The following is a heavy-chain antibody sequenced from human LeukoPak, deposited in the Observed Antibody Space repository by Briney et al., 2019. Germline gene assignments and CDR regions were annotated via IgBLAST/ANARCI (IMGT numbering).Heavy chain of an antibody. Sequence: ASVKVSCKASGYTFTSYYMPWVRQAPGQELEWMGIINPNLGTTTYAQKFQGRVTMTRDTSTSTVYMELSSLRSEDTAVYYCARGPRERYFDYWGQGTLVTVSS. V-gene: IGHV1-46*01. CDR2: INPNLGTT. J-gene: IGHJ4*02. CDR1: GYTFTSYY. CDR3: ARGPRERYFDY.